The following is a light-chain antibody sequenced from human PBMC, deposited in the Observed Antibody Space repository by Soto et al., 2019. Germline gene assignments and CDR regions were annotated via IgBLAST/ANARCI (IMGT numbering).Light chain of an antibody. CDR2: AAS. V-gene: IGKV1-12*01. CDR1: QGVSNW. J-gene: IGKJ2*01. Sequence: DIQLTQSPSTLSASVGDRVTITCRASQGVSNWLAWYQQKPGKAPKLLIYAASTLRSGVPSRFRGSGSGTDFTFTISSLQLEDFATYYCQQANSFPYTFGQGTKLEIK. CDR3: QQANSFPYT.